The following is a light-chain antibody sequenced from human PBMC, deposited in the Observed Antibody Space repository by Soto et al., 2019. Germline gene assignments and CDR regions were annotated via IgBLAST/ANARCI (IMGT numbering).Light chain of an antibody. Sequence: DIQMTQSPSSLSASVGDRVTITCRASQSISRYLNWYQQKPGKAPKHLIYAASSLQSGAPARFSGSGSGTHFTLTISSLQPEDFATYYCQQSYSTPPWTFGQGTKVEIK. J-gene: IGKJ1*01. CDR1: QSISRY. CDR3: QQSYSTPPWT. CDR2: AAS. V-gene: IGKV1-39*01.